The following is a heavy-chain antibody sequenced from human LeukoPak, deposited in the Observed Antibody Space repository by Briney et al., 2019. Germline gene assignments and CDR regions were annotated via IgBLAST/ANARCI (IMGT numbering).Heavy chain of an antibody. V-gene: IGHV3-33*01. CDR1: GFTFSSYG. D-gene: IGHD5-18*01. Sequence: GGSLRLSCAASGFTFSSYGMHWVRQAPGKGLEWVAVIWYDGSNKYYADSVKGRFTISRDNSKNTLYLQMNSMRAEDTAVYCCARGYSYGDDAFDIWGQGTMVTVSS. CDR3: ARGYSYGDDAFDI. J-gene: IGHJ3*02. CDR2: IWYDGSNK.